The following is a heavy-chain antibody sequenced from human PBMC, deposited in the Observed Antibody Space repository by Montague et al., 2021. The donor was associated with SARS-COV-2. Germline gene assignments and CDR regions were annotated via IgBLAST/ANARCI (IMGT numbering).Heavy chain of an antibody. CDR2: IYNSETT. V-gene: IGHV4-39*01. CDR1: GDSTSCPNCY. J-gene: IGHJ5*02. D-gene: IGHD4-17*01. Sequence: SETLSLTCTVSGDSTSCPNCYWGWIRQPPGKGLDWIGTIYNSETTYYNPSLKSRLTISIDTSKNQFSLKLSSVTAADTAVYYCARHRNYGDHSLDNWFHPWGQGTLVTVSS. CDR3: ARHRNYGDHSLDNWFHP.